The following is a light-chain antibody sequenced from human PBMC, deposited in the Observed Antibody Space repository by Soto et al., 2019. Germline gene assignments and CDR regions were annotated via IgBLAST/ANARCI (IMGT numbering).Light chain of an antibody. Sequence: EIVMTQSPGTLSLSPGEPATLSCMASQTIGRNYLAWYQQKPGQAPRLLIYYISTRAADIPARFSGSGSGTDFTLNISSLQSEDSGVYYCQQHSQWPITFGQGTRLEIK. CDR3: QQHSQWPIT. CDR1: QTIGRN. J-gene: IGKJ5*01. CDR2: YIS. V-gene: IGKV3-15*01.